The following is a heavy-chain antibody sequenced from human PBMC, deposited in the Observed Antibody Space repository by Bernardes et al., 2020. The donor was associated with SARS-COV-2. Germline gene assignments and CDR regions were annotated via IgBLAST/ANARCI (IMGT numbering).Heavy chain of an antibody. V-gene: IGHV5-10-1*01. D-gene: IGHD3-3*01. J-gene: IGHJ6*02. CDR1: GYSFTSYW. CDR3: AGYDFWSGYYGMDV. Sequence: GASLKISCKGSGYSFTSYWISWVRQMPGKGLEWMGRIDPSDSYTNYSPSFQGDVTISADKSISTAYLQWSSLKASDTAMYYCAGYDFWSGYYGMDVWGQGTTVTVSS. CDR2: IDPSDSYT.